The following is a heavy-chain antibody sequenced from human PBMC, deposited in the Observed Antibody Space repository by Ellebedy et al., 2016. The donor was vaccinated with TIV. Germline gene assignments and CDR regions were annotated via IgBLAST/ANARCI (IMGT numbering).Heavy chain of an antibody. CDR2: INSDGSSP. J-gene: IGHJ4*02. CDR1: GFTFSSYW. V-gene: IGHV3-74*01. Sequence: GGSLRLSCAASGFTFSSYWMHWVRQAPGKGLVWVSRINSDGSSPTYADSVKGRFTISRDNSKNTLYLQMNSLRAEDTAVYYCARDRAVPAAIGFGWLDYWGQGTLVTVSS. D-gene: IGHD2-2*01. CDR3: ARDRAVPAAIGFGWLDY.